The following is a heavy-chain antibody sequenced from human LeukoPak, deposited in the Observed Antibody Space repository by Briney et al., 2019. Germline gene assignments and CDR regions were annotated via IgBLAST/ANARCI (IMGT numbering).Heavy chain of an antibody. CDR2: ISGSGGST. Sequence: SGGSLRLSCAASGFTFSSYAMSWVRQAPGKGLEWVSAISGSGGSTYYADSVRGRFTISRDNSKNTLYLQMNSLRAEDTAVYYCAKGGCSSTSCYDYYMDVWGKGTTVTVSS. D-gene: IGHD2-2*01. CDR1: GFTFSSYA. J-gene: IGHJ6*03. V-gene: IGHV3-23*01. CDR3: AKGGCSSTSCYDYYMDV.